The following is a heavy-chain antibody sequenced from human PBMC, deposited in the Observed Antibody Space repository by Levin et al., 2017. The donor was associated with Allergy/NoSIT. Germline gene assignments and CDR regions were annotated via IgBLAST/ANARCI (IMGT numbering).Heavy chain of an antibody. J-gene: IGHJ3*02. CDR2: ISPNNGHT. CDR3: ARDLGSGWYDNAFQI. CDR1: GYTFRVYG. D-gene: IGHD6-19*01. Sequence: ASVKVSCKASGYTFRVYGIIWVRQAPGEGLEWLGWISPNNGHTKVSHKVQGRVSMTTDASTTTAYLEIRSLTSDDTAVYYCARDLGSGWYDNAFQIWGPGTLVSVSS. V-gene: IGHV1-18*01.